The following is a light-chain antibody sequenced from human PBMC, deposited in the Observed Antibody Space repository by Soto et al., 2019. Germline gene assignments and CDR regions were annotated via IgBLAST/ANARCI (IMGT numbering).Light chain of an antibody. V-gene: IGKV3-20*01. CDR3: QQYGGSPWT. CDR2: GAS. Sequence: EIVLTQSPGTLSLSPGERATLSCRASQSVSSSYLAWYQQKPGQAPRLLIHGASSRATGIPDRFSGSGSETDFTLTISRLEPEDFAVYYCQQYGGSPWTFGQGTKVDIK. CDR1: QSVSSSY. J-gene: IGKJ1*01.